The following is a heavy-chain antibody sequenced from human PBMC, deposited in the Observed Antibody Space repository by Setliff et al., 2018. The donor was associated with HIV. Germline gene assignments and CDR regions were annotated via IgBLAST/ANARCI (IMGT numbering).Heavy chain of an antibody. Sequence: GASVKVSCKASGYTFTSYAIHWVRQAPGQSLEWMGWINAGYGNTKYSQEFQGRVTITTDTSADTAYMELSSLRFEDTAVYYCARDGGPGSGWGDYSYYYSMDVWGKGTTVTVSS. D-gene: IGHD6-19*01. J-gene: IGHJ6*04. CDR1: GYTFTSYA. CDR3: ARDGGPGSGWGDYSYYYSMDV. CDR2: INAGYGNT. V-gene: IGHV1-3*01.